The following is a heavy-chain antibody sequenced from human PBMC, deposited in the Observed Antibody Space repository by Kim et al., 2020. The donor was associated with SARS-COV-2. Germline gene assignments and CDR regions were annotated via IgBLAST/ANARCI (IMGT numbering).Heavy chain of an antibody. J-gene: IGHJ6*02. CDR1: GGSISSGGYY. CDR2: IYYSGST. V-gene: IGHV4-31*03. Sequence: SETLSLTCTVSGGSISSGGYYWSWIRQHPGKGLEWIGYIYYSGSTYYNPSLKSRVTISVDTSKNQFSLKLSSVTAADTAVYYCATEVPAAIEGYYYYGMDVWGQGTTVTVSS. CDR3: ATEVPAAIEGYYYYGMDV. D-gene: IGHD2-2*01.